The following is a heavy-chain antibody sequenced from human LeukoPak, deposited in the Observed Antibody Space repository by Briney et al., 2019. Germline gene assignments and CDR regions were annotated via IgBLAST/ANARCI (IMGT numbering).Heavy chain of an antibody. V-gene: IGHV3-23*01. J-gene: IGHJ4*02. CDR3: AKGKLFLAVAGTRFDY. D-gene: IGHD6-19*01. CDR1: GFTFSRYA. Sequence: PGGSLRLSCAASGFTFSRYAMNWVRQAPGKGLEWVSGLSGSGHSTYYADSVKGRFTISRDNSKNTLYLQMKSLRAEDTAVYYCAKGKLFLAVAGTRFDYWGQGTLVTVSS. CDR2: LSGSGHST.